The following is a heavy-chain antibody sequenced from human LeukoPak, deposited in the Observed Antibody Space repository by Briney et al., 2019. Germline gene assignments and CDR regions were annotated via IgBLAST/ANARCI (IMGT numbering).Heavy chain of an antibody. Sequence: PGRSLRLSCAASGFTFSSYSMNWVRQALGKGLERVSSISSTSSYIYYADSVKGRFTISRDNAKNSLYLQMNSLRAEDTAVYYCARNGASRDFDYWGQGTLVTVSS. CDR2: ISSTSSYI. D-gene: IGHD2-8*01. V-gene: IGHV3-21*01. J-gene: IGHJ4*02. CDR1: GFTFSSYS. CDR3: ARNGASRDFDY.